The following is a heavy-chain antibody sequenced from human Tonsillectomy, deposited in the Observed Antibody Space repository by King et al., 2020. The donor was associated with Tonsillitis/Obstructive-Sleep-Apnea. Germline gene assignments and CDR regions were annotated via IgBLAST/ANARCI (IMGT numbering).Heavy chain of an antibody. D-gene: IGHD4-11*01. V-gene: IGHV3-30*01. CDR1: GYTFNVSG. Sequence: VQLVESGGGVVQPGRCLRLSCAAPGYTFNVSGMHCVRQASGKGLHGVAVISFDGGNEYYADSVKGRLTISRDNSKNTLYLQMNSLRTEDTAVYFCARGLQGFDFWGQGTLVTVSS. CDR3: ARGLQGFDF. J-gene: IGHJ4*02. CDR2: ISFDGGNE.